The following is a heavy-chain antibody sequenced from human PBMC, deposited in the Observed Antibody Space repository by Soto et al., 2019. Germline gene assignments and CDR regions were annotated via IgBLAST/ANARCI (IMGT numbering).Heavy chain of an antibody. J-gene: IGHJ5*02. CDR3: ARHYSSGSRNWFDP. D-gene: IGHD6-19*01. CDR1: GGSINSSSYF. Sequence: SETLSLTCSVSGGSINSSSYFWGLVRQPPGKGLEWIGSIYYSGSTYYNPSLRSRVTISVDTSKNQFSLKLSSVTAADTAVFYCARHYSSGSRNWFDPWGQGTLVTVS. V-gene: IGHV4-39*01. CDR2: IYYSGST.